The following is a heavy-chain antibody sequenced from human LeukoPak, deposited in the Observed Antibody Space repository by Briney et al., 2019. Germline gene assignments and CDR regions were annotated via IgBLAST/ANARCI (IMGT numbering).Heavy chain of an antibody. D-gene: IGHD2-2*01. V-gene: IGHV3-74*01. J-gene: IGHJ4*02. CDR2: INSDGSST. Sequence: GASLRLSCAASGFTFSSYSMNWVRQAPGKGLEWVSRINSDGSSTSYADSVKGRFTISRDNAKNTLYLQMNSLRAEDTAVYYCARVGYCSSTSCYVGHDWGQGTLVTVSS. CDR1: GFTFSSYS. CDR3: ARVGYCSSTSCYVGHD.